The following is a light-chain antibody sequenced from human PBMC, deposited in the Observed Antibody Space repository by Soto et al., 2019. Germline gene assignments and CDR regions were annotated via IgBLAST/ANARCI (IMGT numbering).Light chain of an antibody. Sequence: DIPMTQSPSSLSASVGDRVTITCRASQSISSYLNWYQQKPGKAPNLLIYAASSLQSGVPSRFSGSGSGTDFTLTISSLQPEDFATYYCQQSYSTPPAFGGGTKVEI. V-gene: IGKV1-39*01. CDR3: QQSYSTPPA. CDR1: QSISSY. J-gene: IGKJ4*01. CDR2: AAS.